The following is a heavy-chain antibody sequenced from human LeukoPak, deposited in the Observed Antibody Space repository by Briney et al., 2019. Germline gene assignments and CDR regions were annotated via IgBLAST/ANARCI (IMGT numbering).Heavy chain of an antibody. CDR2: ISSSSSYI. Sequence: GGSLRLSCAASGFTFSSYSMTWVRQAPGKGLEWVSSISSSSSYIYYADSVKGRFTTSRDNAKNSLYLQMNSLRAEDTAVYYCARAPSGSGKWEQPIGWGQGTLVTVSS. V-gene: IGHV3-21*01. CDR1: GFTFSSYS. D-gene: IGHD1-26*01. J-gene: IGHJ4*02. CDR3: ARAPSGSGKWEQPIG.